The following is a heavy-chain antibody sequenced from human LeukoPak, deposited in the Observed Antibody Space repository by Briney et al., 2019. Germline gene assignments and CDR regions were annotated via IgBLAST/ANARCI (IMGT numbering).Heavy chain of an antibody. V-gene: IGHV3-48*04. D-gene: IGHD7-27*01. J-gene: IGHJ4*02. CDR3: ARGPSWVDY. CDR1: GFTFSSYS. Sequence: SGGSLRLSCAASGFTFSSYSMNWVRQAPGKGLEWVSYISSSGSTIYYADSVKGRFTISRDNAKNSLYLQMNSLRAEDTAVYYCARGPSWVDYWGQRTLVTVSS. CDR2: ISSSGSTI.